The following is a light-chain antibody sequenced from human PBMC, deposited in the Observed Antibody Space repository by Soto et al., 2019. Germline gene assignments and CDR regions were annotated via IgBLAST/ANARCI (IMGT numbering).Light chain of an antibody. J-gene: IGKJ4*01. Sequence: EIVMTQSPATLSVSPGERATLSCRASQSVNINLAWYQQKPGQAPRLLIYGTSTRATGVPARFSGSGSGTEFTLTISNLQSEDLAVYYCQQYNDWPPLTFGGGTKV. CDR1: QSVNIN. CDR3: QQYNDWPPLT. V-gene: IGKV3-15*01. CDR2: GTS.